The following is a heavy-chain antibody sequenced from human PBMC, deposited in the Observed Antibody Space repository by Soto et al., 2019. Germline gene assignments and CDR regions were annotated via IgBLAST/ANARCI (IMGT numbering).Heavy chain of an antibody. CDR2: IIPIFGTA. CDR1: GGTFSSYA. D-gene: IGHD3-10*01. J-gene: IGHJ6*02. CDR3: AGPSMVRGVSTPPYYYYYYGMDV. Sequence: SVKVSCKASGGTFSSYAISWVRQAPGQGLEWMGGIIPIFGTANYAQKFQGRVTITADESTSTAYMELSSLRSEDTAVYYCAGPSMVRGVSTPPYYYYYYGMDVWGQGTTVTVSS. V-gene: IGHV1-69*13.